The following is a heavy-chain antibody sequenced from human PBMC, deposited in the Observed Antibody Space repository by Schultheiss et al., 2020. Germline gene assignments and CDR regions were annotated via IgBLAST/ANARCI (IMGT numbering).Heavy chain of an antibody. CDR1: GDSISRYY. D-gene: IGHD6-19*01. V-gene: IGHV4-4*09. CDR2: IYSSGST. Sequence: TLSLTCTVSGDSISRYYWSWIRQPPGKGLEWIGYIYSSGSTYYNPSLKSRITISVDTSKNQFSLKLSSVTAADTAVYYCARGISSGWFAPFDYWGQGTLVTVSS. J-gene: IGHJ4*02. CDR3: ARGISSGWFAPFDY.